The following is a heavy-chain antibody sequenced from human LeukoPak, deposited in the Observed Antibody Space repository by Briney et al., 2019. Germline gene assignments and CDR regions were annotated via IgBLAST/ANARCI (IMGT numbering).Heavy chain of an antibody. CDR2: INANSGGT. D-gene: IGHD3-10*01. J-gene: IGHJ5*02. CDR3: ARGRLGTWFGELKA. Sequence: ASVKVSCKASGYTFTSYGISWVRQAPGQGLEWMGWINANSGGTKYAQKFQGRVTMTRDTSISTAYMELSSLRSDDTAVYYCARGRLGTWFGELKAWGQGTLVTVSS. CDR1: GYTFTSYG. V-gene: IGHV1-2*02.